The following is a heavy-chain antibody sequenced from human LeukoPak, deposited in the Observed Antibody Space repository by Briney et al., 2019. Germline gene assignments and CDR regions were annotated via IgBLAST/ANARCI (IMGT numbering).Heavy chain of an antibody. Sequence: PSETLSLTCTVSGGSISSYYWSWIRQPPGKGLEWIGYIYYSGSTNYNPSLKSRVTISVDTSKNQFSLKLSSVTAADTAVYYCASSLGYSSSWYDYWGQGTLVTVS. V-gene: IGHV4-59*08. J-gene: IGHJ4*02. CDR3: ASSLGYSSSWYDY. CDR1: GGSISSYY. D-gene: IGHD6-13*01. CDR2: IYYSGST.